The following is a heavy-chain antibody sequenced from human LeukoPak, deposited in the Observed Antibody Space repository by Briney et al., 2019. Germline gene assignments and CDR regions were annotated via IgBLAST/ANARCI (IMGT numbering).Heavy chain of an antibody. J-gene: IGHJ5*02. CDR2: ISTSSYT. CDR3: ARAFRYCSSTSCYLDP. D-gene: IGHD2-2*01. Sequence: GGSPRLSCAASGFTFSDYYMSWIRQAPGKGLEWVSYISTSSYTNYADSVKGRFTISRDNAKNSLYLQMNSLRAEDTAVYYCARAFRYCSSTSCYLDPWGQGTLVTVSS. V-gene: IGHV3-11*06. CDR1: GFTFSDYY.